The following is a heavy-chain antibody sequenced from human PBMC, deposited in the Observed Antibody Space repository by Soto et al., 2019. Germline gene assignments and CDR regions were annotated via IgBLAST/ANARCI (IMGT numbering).Heavy chain of an antibody. CDR1: GFSLSTSGMC. D-gene: IGHD3-22*01. CDR3: ARIPHYYDSSGYYYYDY. V-gene: IGHV2-70*01. Sequence: SGPTLVNPTQTLTLTCTFSGFSLSTSGMCVSWIRQPPGKALEWLALIDWDDDKYYSTSLKTRLTISKDTSKNQVVLTMTNMDPVDTATYYCARIPHYYDSSGYYYYDYWGQGTLVTVSS. J-gene: IGHJ4*02. CDR2: IDWDDDK.